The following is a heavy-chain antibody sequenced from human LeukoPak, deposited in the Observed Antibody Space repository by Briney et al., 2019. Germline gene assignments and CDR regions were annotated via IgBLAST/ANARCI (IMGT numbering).Heavy chain of an antibody. Sequence: SETLSLTCTVSGGSISSGSYYWSWIRQPAGKGLEWIGRIYTSGSTNYNPSLKSRVTISVDTSKNQFSLKLSSVTAADTAVYYCARESIGGHVDYWGQGTLVTVSS. D-gene: IGHD1-26*01. J-gene: IGHJ4*02. V-gene: IGHV4-61*02. CDR2: IYTSGST. CDR3: ARESIGGHVDY. CDR1: GGSISSGSYY.